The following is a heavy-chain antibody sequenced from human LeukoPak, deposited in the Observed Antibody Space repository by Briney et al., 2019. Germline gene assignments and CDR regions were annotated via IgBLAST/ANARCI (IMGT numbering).Heavy chain of an antibody. J-gene: IGHJ3*02. CDR2: ISSSSSYI. Sequence: KPGGSLRLSCAASGFTFSSYSMNWVPQAPGKGLEWVSSISSSSSYIYYADSVKGRFTISRDNAKTSLYLQMNSLRAEHPAVYYSAEDPAFDIWGQGTMVTVSS. CDR3: AEDPAFDI. CDR1: GFTFSSYS. V-gene: IGHV3-21*01.